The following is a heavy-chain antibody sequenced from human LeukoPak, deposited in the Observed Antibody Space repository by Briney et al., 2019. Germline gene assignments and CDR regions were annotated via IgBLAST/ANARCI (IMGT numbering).Heavy chain of an antibody. D-gene: IGHD6-13*01. CDR1: GGSISSGGYY. Sequence: PSQTLSLTCTVSGGSISSGGYYWSWIRQHPGKGLEWIGYIYCSGSTYHNPSLKSRVTISVDTSKNQFSLKLSSVTAADTAVYYCASGALRSSSWRRGSYWFDPWGQGTLVTVSS. CDR3: ASGALRSSSWRRGSYWFDP. CDR2: IYCSGST. J-gene: IGHJ5*02. V-gene: IGHV4-31*03.